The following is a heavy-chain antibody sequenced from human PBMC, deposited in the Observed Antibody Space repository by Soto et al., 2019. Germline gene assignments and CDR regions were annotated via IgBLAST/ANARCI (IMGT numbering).Heavy chain of an antibody. D-gene: IGHD1-1*01. CDR2: IRQDGAIA. CDR3: IRDQRHWNEFADQ. CDR1: GFAFGSYW. V-gene: IGHV3-74*01. Sequence: VQLVESGGGLVQPGGSLRLSCAASGFAFGSYWMHWVRQAPGKGLVWVSRIRQDGAIATQADSVKGRFTISRDNAKNTLFLQRHSLRADDTAVYYCIRDQRHWNEFADQWGQGTLVTVSS. J-gene: IGHJ4*02.